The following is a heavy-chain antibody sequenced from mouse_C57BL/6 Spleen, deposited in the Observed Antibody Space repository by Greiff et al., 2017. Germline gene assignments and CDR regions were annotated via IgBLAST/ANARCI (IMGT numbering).Heavy chain of an antibody. CDR3: ARACYSNFYAGTGC. CDR2: IDPADGYT. J-gene: IGHJ4*01. D-gene: IGHD2-5*01. CDR1: GYTFTSYW. Sequence: VQLQQSGAELVMPGASVKLSCKASGYTFTSYWMHWVKQRPGQGLEWIGEIDPADGYTNYNEKFKGKSTFTVDKSSTTVYMQLSSLTSEDSAVYYCARACYSNFYAGTGCWGQGTSVTVSS. V-gene: IGHV1-69*01.